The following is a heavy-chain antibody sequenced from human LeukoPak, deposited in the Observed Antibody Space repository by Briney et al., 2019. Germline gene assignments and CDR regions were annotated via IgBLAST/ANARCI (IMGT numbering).Heavy chain of an antibody. CDR2: IYTSGST. CDR1: DDSISDYY. Sequence: PSETLSLTCTVSDDSISDYYRGCIRQPAGKGLEWIGRIYTSGSTNYNPSLKSRVTISVDTSKNQFSLKLSSVTAADTAVYYCARDSYRIAVAGSIWGQGTLVTVSS. CDR3: ARDSYRIAVAGSI. J-gene: IGHJ4*02. D-gene: IGHD6-19*01. V-gene: IGHV4-4*07.